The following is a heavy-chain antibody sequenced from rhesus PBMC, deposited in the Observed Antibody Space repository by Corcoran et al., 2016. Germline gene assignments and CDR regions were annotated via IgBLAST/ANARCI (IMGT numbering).Heavy chain of an antibody. CDR3: ARGGGSSPFDY. CDR2: IYWDDDK. D-gene: IGHD4-29*01. J-gene: IGHJ4*01. CDR1: GFSLSTSGMG. V-gene: IGHV2S1*01. Sequence: QVTLKESGPALVKPTQTLPLTCTFSGFSLSTSGMGVGWLRQPPGKALGWLASIYWDDDKYYSTSLKSRLTISKDTSKNQVVLTMTNMDPVDTATYYCARGGGSSPFDYWGQGVLVTVSS.